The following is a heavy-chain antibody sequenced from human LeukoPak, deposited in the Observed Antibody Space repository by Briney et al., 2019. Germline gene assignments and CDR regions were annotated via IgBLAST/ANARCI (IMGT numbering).Heavy chain of an antibody. J-gene: IGHJ3*02. V-gene: IGHV1-24*01. Sequence: GASVKVSCKVSGYTLTELSMHWVRQAPGKGLEWIGGFDPEDGETIYAQKFQGRVTMTEDTSTDTAYMELSSLRSEDTAVYYCATARVVVAAKVAFDIWGQGTMVTVSS. CDR3: ATARVVVAAKVAFDI. D-gene: IGHD2-15*01. CDR2: FDPEDGET. CDR1: GYTLTELS.